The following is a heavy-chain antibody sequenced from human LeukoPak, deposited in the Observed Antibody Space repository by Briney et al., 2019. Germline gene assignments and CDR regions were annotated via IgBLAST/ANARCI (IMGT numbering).Heavy chain of an antibody. CDR3: GRFSRAPDY. CDR1: GFTFSDYY. CDR2: ISGSSSDA. D-gene: IGHD2-2*01. V-gene: IGHV3-11*06. J-gene: IGHJ4*02. Sequence: GGSLRLSCAASGFTFSDYYMNWIRQAPGKGLEYISYISGSSSDANYADSVKGRFTISRDNAKKSLYLQMNSLSAEDTAVYYCGRFSRAPDYWGQGTLVTVSS.